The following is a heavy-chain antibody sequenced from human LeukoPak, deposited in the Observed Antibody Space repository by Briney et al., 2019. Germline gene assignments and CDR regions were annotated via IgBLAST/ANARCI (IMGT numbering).Heavy chain of an antibody. J-gene: IGHJ4*02. CDR3: ARTVVVVAATPLDYFDY. CDR2: IYYSGST. Sequence: SRTLSLTCTVSGGSISSGGYYWSWIRQHPGKGLEWIGYIYYSGSTYYNPSLKSRVTISVDTSKNQFSLKLSSVTAADTAVYYCARTVVVVAATPLDYFDYWGQGTLVTVSS. D-gene: IGHD2-15*01. V-gene: IGHV4-31*03. CDR1: GGSISSGGYY.